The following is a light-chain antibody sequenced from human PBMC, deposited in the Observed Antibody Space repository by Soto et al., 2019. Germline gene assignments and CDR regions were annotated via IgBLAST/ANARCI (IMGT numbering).Light chain of an antibody. CDR2: KDN. J-gene: IGLJ2*01. Sequence: SYELTQPPSVSVSPGQTARITCSGDALSKQYAYWYQQKPGQAPVLVIYKDNERPSGIPGRFSGSSSGTTVTLTISGVQAEDEADYYCQSADSSGTYVLFGGGTKVTVL. CDR3: QSADSSGTYVL. CDR1: ALSKQY. V-gene: IGLV3-25*03.